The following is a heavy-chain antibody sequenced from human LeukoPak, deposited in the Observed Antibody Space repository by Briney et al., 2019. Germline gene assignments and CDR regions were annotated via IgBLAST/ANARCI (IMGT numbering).Heavy chain of an antibody. Sequence: GGSLRLSCAASGFTFSNYWMSWVRQAPGKGLEWVADINQDGSEKYYVDSVKGRFTISRDNAKNSLFLQMNSLRAEGTAVYYCARMTGGYYTYYFDYWGQGTLVTVSS. CDR3: ARMTGGYYTYYFDY. CDR1: GFTFSNYW. J-gene: IGHJ4*02. CDR2: INQDGSEK. V-gene: IGHV3-7*01. D-gene: IGHD3-22*01.